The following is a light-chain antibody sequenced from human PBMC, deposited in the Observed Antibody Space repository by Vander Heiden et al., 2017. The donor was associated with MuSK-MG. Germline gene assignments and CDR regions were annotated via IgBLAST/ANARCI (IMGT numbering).Light chain of an antibody. CDR1: QSVSSY. V-gene: IGKV3-11*01. J-gene: IGKJ4*02. Sequence: ELVFSHSPATLSLSPGEGATLSCRASQSVSSYLGWYQQKPGQAPRLLIYDASNSATGSPARFSGSGCGTDFTLTISSLEPEDYAVYYCQQRSNWPQNTFGGGTKVEIK. CDR3: QQRSNWPQNT. CDR2: DAS.